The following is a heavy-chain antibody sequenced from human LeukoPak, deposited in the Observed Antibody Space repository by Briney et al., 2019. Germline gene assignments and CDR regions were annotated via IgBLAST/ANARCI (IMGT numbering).Heavy chain of an antibody. CDR3: AKPRDGYPAPFGY. J-gene: IGHJ4*02. CDR2: MRYDASNK. CDR1: GFTFSNYG. D-gene: IGHD5-24*01. V-gene: IGHV3-30*02. Sequence: PGGSLRLSCAASGFTFSNYGMYWVRQAPGKGLEWVAYMRYDASNKNYADSVKGRFTISRDNSKNTLYLQMNGLIPEDTAVYYCAKPRDGYPAPFGYWGQGTLVTVSS.